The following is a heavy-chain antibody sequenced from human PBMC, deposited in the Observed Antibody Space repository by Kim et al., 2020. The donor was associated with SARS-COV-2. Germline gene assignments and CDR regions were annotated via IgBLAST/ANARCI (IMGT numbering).Heavy chain of an antibody. CDR2: ITDSGGNT. D-gene: IGHD1-26*01. CDR3: ARLVSHSCAY. CDR1: GFTFSSYA. V-gene: IGHV3-23*01. J-gene: IGHJ4*02. Sequence: GGSLRLSCAASGFTFSSYAMSWVRQAPGKGLEWVATITDSGGNTYYADSVKGRFTISRDNSKNTLYLQMNSLSAEDTAVHYCARLVSHSCAYWGLGTLGT.